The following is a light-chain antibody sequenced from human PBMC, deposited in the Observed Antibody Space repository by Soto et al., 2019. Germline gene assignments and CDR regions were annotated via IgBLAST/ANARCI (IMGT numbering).Light chain of an antibody. CDR1: TGAVTSGYY. J-gene: IGLJ2*01. CDR3: LLYYGGQLGV. Sequence: QAVVTQEPSLTVSPGGTVTLTCASSTGAVTSGYYPNWFQQKPGQAPRALIYSTNNKYSWTPARFSGSLRGGKAALTLSGVQPEDEADYYCLLYYGGQLGVFGGGTKLTV. V-gene: IGLV7-43*01. CDR2: STN.